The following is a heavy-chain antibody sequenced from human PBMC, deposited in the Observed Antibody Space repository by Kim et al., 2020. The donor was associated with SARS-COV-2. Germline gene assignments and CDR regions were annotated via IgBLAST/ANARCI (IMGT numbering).Heavy chain of an antibody. J-gene: IGHJ6*02. V-gene: IGHV1-69*13. CDR3: ARVAAAGRLYYYYYYGMDV. Sequence: SVKLSCKASGGTFSSYAISWVRQAPGQGLEWMGGIIPIFGTANYAQKFQGRVTITADESTSTAYMELSSLRSEDTAVYYCARVAAAGRLYYYYYYGMDVWGQGTTVTVSS. D-gene: IGHD6-13*01. CDR1: GGTFSSYA. CDR2: IIPIFGTA.